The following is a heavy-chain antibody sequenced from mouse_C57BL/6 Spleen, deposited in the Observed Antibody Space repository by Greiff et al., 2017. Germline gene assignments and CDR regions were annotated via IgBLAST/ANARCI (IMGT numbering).Heavy chain of an antibody. CDR3: ARHSDAMDY. CDR1: GFTFSDYG. Sequence: EVKLVESGGGLVQPGGSLKLSCAASGFTFSDYGMAWVRQAPRKGPEWVAFISNLAYSIYYADTVTGRFTISRENAKNTLYLEMSSLRSEDTAMYYCARHSDAMDYWGQGTSVTVSS. J-gene: IGHJ4*01. CDR2: ISNLAYSI. V-gene: IGHV5-15*01.